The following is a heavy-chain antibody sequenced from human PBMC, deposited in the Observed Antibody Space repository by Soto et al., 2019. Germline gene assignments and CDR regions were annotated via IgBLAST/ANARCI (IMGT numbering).Heavy chain of an antibody. Sequence: GGSLRLSCAASGFTFSSYGMHWVRQAPGKGLEWVAVISYDGSNKYYADSVKGRFTISRDNSKNTLYLQMNSLRAEDTAVYYCAKGRVRDSSGSFFGWGKGTLVTVSS. CDR2: ISYDGSNK. CDR3: AKGRVRDSSGSFFG. J-gene: IGHJ4*02. D-gene: IGHD3-22*01. V-gene: IGHV3-30*18. CDR1: GFTFSSYG.